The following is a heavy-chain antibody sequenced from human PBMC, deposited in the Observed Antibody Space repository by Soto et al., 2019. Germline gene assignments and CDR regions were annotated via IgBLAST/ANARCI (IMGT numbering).Heavy chain of an antibody. V-gene: IGHV4-31*03. CDR1: GGSISSGGYY. Sequence: QVQLQESGPGLVKPSQTLSLTCTVSGGSISSGGYYWSWIRQHPGKGLEWIGYIYHSGTTYYNPSLKSRVTISVDTSKNQFCLKMTSVTAADTAVYYCVMVRGNQLLGWFDTWGQGTLVTVSS. D-gene: IGHD2-2*01. J-gene: IGHJ5*02. CDR2: IYHSGTT. CDR3: VMVRGNQLLGWFDT.